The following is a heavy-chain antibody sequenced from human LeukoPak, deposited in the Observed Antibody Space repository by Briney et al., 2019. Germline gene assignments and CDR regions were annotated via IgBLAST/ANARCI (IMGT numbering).Heavy chain of an antibody. V-gene: IGHV4-4*07. CDR2: IYPSGST. CDR1: GGSISSYY. CDR3: ARDRGPDYGDYWEDNWFDP. J-gene: IGHJ5*02. D-gene: IGHD4-17*01. Sequence: SETLSLTCTVSGGSISSYYWSWIRQPAGKGLEGIGSIYPSGSTYYNPSLKSRVTISVDTSKNQFSLKLSSVTAADTAVYYCARDRGPDYGDYWEDNWFDPWGQGTLVTVSS.